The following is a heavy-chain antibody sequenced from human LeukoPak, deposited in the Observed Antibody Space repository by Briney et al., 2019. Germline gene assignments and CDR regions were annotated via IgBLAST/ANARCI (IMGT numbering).Heavy chain of an antibody. CDR1: GFTFSSYA. V-gene: IGHV3-30-3*01. Sequence: PGGSLRLSCAASGFTFSSYAMSWVRQAPGKGLEWVAVISYDGSNKYYADSVKGRFTISRDNSKNTLYLQMNSLRAEDTAVYYCARDSLEGTKYYDFWSGYPDYYYYYGMDVWGQGTTVTVSS. J-gene: IGHJ6*02. D-gene: IGHD3-3*01. CDR3: ARDSLEGTKYYDFWSGYPDYYYYYGMDV. CDR2: ISYDGSNK.